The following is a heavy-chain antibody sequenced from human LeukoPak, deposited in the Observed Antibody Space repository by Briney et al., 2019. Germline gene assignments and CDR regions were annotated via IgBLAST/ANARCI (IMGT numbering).Heavy chain of an antibody. V-gene: IGHV1-69*13. CDR1: GGTFSSYA. Sequence: ASVKVSCKASGGTFSSYAISWVRQAPGQGLEWMGWIIPMFGTANYAQKFQGRVTITADESTSTAYMELSSLRSEDTAVYYCARDKTYCSSTSCYHLFDYWGQGTLVTVSS. J-gene: IGHJ4*02. CDR3: ARDKTYCSSTSCYHLFDY. CDR2: IIPMFGTA. D-gene: IGHD2-2*01.